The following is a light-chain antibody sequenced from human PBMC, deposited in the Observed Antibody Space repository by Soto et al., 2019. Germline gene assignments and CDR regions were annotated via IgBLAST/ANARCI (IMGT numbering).Light chain of an antibody. J-gene: IGKJ3*01. Sequence: EIVLTQSPATLSLSPGERATLSCRASQSVSSNFAWYQVNPGQAPSLLIYGASTRATGIPARFSGSGSGTDFTLTISCLQSEDFATYYCQQYYSYPSFGPGTKVDIK. CDR1: QSVSSN. CDR3: QQYYSYPS. V-gene: IGKV3D-15*01. CDR2: GAS.